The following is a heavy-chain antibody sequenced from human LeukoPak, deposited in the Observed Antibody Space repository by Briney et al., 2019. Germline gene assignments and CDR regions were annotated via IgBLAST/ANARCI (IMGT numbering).Heavy chain of an antibody. CDR2: ISGSGGGT. CDR3: AKLYSSSWYYYYGMDV. CDR1: GFTFSSYA. J-gene: IGHJ6*02. D-gene: IGHD6-13*01. V-gene: IGHV3-23*01. Sequence: GGSLRLSCAASGFTFSSYAMSWVRQAPGKGLEWVSAISGSGGGTYYADSVKGRFTISRDNSKNTLYLQMNSLRAEDTAVYYCAKLYSSSWYYYYGMDVWGQGTTVTVSS.